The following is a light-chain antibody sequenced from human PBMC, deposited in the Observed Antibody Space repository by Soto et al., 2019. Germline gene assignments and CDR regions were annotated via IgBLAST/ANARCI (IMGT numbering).Light chain of an antibody. CDR3: QEYDGAPIT. Sequence: VFTRSPCTLALSPGDKATLSCSASQSVTNTYLAWYQQKPGQAPRLVIFDASNRASGMPERFSGSGSGTDFTLTIARLEPEDFAVYYCQEYDGAPITFGLGTRLEIK. CDR1: QSVTNTY. J-gene: IGKJ5*01. V-gene: IGKV3-20*01. CDR2: DAS.